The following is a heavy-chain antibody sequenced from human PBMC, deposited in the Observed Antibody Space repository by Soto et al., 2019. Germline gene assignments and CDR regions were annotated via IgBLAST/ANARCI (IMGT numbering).Heavy chain of an antibody. V-gene: IGHV3-74*01. J-gene: IGHJ6*01. D-gene: IGHD1-7*01. CDR3: ARDREGDGNYKMVV. Sequence: GGSLRLSCVTSGFTFSDYWMHWVRQGPGKGPEWLSRLNSAGSTIDYADSAKGRFTISRHNAKNTVYLQMHSLRTDKTAVYYCARDREGDGNYKMVVWGQGARVT. CDR1: GFTFSDYW. CDR2: LNSAGSTI.